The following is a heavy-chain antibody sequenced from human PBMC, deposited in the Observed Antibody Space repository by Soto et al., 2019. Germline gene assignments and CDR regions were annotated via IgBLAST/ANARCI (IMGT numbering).Heavy chain of an antibody. V-gene: IGHV3-74*01. D-gene: IGHD3-22*01. CDR3: ARGMRYYYDSSGYYSDYYYGMDV. CDR2: INSDGSST. Sequence: GGSLRLSCAASGFTFSSYWMHWVRQAPGKGLVWVSRINSDGSSTSYADSVKGRFTISRDNAKNTLYLQMNSLRAEDTAVYYCARGMRYYYDSSGYYSDYYYGMDVWGQGTTVTVSS. J-gene: IGHJ6*02. CDR1: GFTFSSYW.